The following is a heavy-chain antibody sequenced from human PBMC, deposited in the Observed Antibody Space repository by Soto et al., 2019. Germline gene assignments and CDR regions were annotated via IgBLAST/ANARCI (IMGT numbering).Heavy chain of an antibody. V-gene: IGHV4-34*01. Sequence: LSLTCAVYGGSFSGYYWTWIRQPPGTGLEWIGEINHSGSTNYNPSLKSRVTISVDTSKNQFSLKLSSVTAADTAVYYCARDRWDQEDYFDYWGQGTLVTVSS. CDR3: ARDRWDQEDYFDY. CDR1: GGSFSGYY. D-gene: IGHD1-26*01. J-gene: IGHJ4*02. CDR2: INHSGST.